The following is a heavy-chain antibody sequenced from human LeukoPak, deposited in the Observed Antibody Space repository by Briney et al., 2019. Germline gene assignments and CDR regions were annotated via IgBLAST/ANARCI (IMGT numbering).Heavy chain of an antibody. CDR3: ARELLDYYDSSGYYYVLAY. CDR2: IIPIFGTA. CDR1: GGTFSSYA. V-gene: IGHV1-69*05. J-gene: IGHJ4*02. D-gene: IGHD3-22*01. Sequence: SVKVSCKASGGTFSSYAISWVRQAPGQGLEWMGGIIPIFGTANYAQKFQGRVTITTDESTSTAYMELSSLRSEDTAVYYCARELLDYYDSSGYYYVLAYWGQGTLVTVSS.